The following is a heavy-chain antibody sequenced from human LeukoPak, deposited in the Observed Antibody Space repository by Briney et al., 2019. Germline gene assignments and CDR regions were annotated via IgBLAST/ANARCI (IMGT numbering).Heavy chain of an antibody. CDR1: GYTFTSYA. D-gene: IGHD2-15*01. J-gene: IGHJ3*02. CDR3: ARDRLGYCSGGSCYRDAFDI. Sequence: ASVKVSCKASGYTFTSYAMHWVRQAPGQRLEWMGWINAGNGNTKYSQKFQGRVTITRDTSASTAYMELSSLRSEDTAVYYCARDRLGYCSGGSCYRDAFDIWGQGTMVTVSS. V-gene: IGHV1-3*01. CDR2: INAGNGNT.